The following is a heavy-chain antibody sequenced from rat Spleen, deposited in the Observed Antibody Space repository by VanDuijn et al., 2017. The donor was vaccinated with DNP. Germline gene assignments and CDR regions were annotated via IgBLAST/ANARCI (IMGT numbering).Heavy chain of an antibody. CDR2: ISYDGSDT. Sequence: EVQLVESGGGLVQPGRSMKLSCAASGFTFSNYGMAWVRQAPKKGLEWVAYISYDGSDTYYRDSVKGRFTIARDNAKNTLYLQMDSLRTEDTATYYCTRSDSYGFPYWGQGTLVTVSS. CDR1: GFTFSNYG. D-gene: IGHD1-12*01. CDR3: TRSDSYGFPY. J-gene: IGHJ3*01. V-gene: IGHV5S13*01.